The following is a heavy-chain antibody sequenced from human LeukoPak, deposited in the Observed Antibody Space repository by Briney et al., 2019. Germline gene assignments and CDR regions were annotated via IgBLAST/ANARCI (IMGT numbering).Heavy chain of an antibody. CDR2: INSDGSST. Sequence: GGSLRLSCAASGFTFSSNWMHWVRQAPGKGLVWVSQINSDGSSTNYADSVKGRFMISRDNSKNTVYLQMNSLRAEDTSVYYCASGWGYGTGYWGQGTLVAVSS. CDR3: ASGWGYGTGY. CDR1: GFTFSSNW. V-gene: IGHV3-74*01. J-gene: IGHJ4*02. D-gene: IGHD2-8*02.